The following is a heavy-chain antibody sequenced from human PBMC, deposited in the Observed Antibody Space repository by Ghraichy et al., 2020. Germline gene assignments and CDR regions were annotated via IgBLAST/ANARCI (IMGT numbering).Heavy chain of an antibody. CDR2: IYYSGST. CDR3: ARVGAPYYDFWSGYPPDYYGMDV. V-gene: IGHV4-59*01. D-gene: IGHD3-3*01. J-gene: IGHJ6*02. CDR1: GGSISSYY. Sequence: LNISCTVSGGSISSYYWSWIRQPPGKGLEWIGYIYYSGSTNYNPSLKSRVTISVDTSKNQFSLKLSSVTAADTAVYYCARVGAPYYDFWSGYPPDYYGMDVWGQGTTVTVSS.